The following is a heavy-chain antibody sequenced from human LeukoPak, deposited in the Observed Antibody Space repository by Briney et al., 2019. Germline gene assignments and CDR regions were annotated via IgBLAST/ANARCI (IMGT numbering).Heavy chain of an antibody. CDR2: IYYSGST. D-gene: IGHD2-2*01. J-gene: IGHJ4*02. CDR1: GGSISNKY. Sequence: PSETLSLTCTVSGGSISNKYWSWIRQPPGKGLEWIGYIYYSGSTNYNPSLKSRVTISVDTSKNQFSLKLSSVTAADTAVYYCARAMYPRASRPSRYYFDYWGQGTLVTVSS. CDR3: ARAMYPRASRPSRYYFDY. V-gene: IGHV4-59*08.